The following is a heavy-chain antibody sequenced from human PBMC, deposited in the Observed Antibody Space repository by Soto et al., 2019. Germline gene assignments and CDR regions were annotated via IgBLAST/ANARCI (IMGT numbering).Heavy chain of an antibody. Sequence: QVQLVQSGAEVKKPGSSVKVSCKASGGTFSSYTISWVRQAPGQGLEWMGRIIPILGIANYAQKFQGRVTITADKSTSTAYMELSSLRSEDTAAYYCANGEGYGSGSYGNWFDPWGQGTLVTVSS. CDR2: IIPILGIA. V-gene: IGHV1-69*02. J-gene: IGHJ5*02. D-gene: IGHD3-10*01. CDR3: ANGEGYGSGSYGNWFDP. CDR1: GGTFSSYT.